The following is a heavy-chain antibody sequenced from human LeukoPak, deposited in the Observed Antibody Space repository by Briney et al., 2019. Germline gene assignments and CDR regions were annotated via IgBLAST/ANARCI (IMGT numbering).Heavy chain of an antibody. V-gene: IGHV6-1*01. J-gene: IGHJ5*02. CDR2: TYYRSKWYN. CDR3: ARASLVGGDYNYLRLNWFDP. CDR1: GDSVSSNSAA. D-gene: IGHD5-24*01. Sequence: SQTLSLTCAISGDSVSSNSAAWNWIRQSPSRGLKWLGRTYYRSKWYNDYAVSVKSRITINPDTSKNQFSLKLSSVTAADTAVYYCARASLVGGDYNYLRLNWFDPWGQGTLVTVSS.